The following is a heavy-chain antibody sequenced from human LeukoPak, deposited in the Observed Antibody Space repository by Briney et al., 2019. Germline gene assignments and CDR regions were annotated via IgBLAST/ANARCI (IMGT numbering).Heavy chain of an antibody. D-gene: IGHD6-19*01. CDR3: ARDGGIAVALDY. CDR2: ISSSSSYI. V-gene: IGHV3-21*01. Sequence: GGSLRLSCAASGFTFSSYSMNWVRQAPGKGLEWVSSISSSSSYIYYADSVKGRFTISRGNAKNSLYLQMNSLRAEDTAVYYCARDGGIAVALDYWGQGTLVTVSS. J-gene: IGHJ4*02. CDR1: GFTFSSYS.